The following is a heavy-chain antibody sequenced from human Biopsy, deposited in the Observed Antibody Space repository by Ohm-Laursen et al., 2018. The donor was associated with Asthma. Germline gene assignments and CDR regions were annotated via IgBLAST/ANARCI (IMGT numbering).Heavy chain of an antibody. CDR2: ISFDGSNK. D-gene: IGHD1-26*01. Sequence: SLRLSCSASGFTFSNYGMHWVRKPPGKGLAWVAVISFDGSNKNYTDSVTGRFTISRDNSRNTLHLQMDSLRAEDTAVYYCAKDVFPGWELRRGPDYWGQGTLVTVSS. J-gene: IGHJ4*02. V-gene: IGHV3-30*18. CDR3: AKDVFPGWELRRGPDY. CDR1: GFTFSNYG.